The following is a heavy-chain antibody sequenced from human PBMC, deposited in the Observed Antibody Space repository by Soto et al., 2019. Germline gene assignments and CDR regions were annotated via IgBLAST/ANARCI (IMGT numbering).Heavy chain of an antibody. V-gene: IGHV1-18*01. J-gene: IGHJ4*02. CDR1: GYTFTSYG. Sequence: GASVKVSCKASGYTFTSYGISWVRQAPGQGLEWMGWISAYNGNTNYAQKLQGRVTMTTGTSTSTAYMELRSLRSDDTAVYYCASSSYDYIWGSHPPGFDYWGQGTLVTLSS. D-gene: IGHD3-16*01. CDR2: ISAYNGNT. CDR3: ASSSYDYIWGSHPPGFDY.